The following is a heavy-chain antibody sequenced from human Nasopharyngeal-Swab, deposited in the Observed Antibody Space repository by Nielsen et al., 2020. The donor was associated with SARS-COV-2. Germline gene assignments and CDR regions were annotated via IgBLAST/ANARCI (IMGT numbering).Heavy chain of an antibody. V-gene: IGHV5-51*01. CDR3: ARRLPSEYYYYGMDV. CDR2: IYPGDSDT. J-gene: IGHJ6*02. D-gene: IGHD2-21*02. Sequence: GESLKISCKGSGYSFTSYWISWVRQMPGKGLEWMGIIYPGDSDTRYSPSFQGQVTISADKSISTAYLQWSSLKASDTAMYYCARRLPSEYYYYGMDVWGQGTTVTVSS. CDR1: GYSFTSYW.